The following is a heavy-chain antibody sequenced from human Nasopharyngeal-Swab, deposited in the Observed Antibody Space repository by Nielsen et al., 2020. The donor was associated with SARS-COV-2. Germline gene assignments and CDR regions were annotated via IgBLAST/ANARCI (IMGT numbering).Heavy chain of an antibody. Sequence: ASVKVSCKASGYTFTSYGISWVRQAPGQGLEWMGCISAYNGNTNYAQKLQGRVTMTTDTSTSTAYMELRSLRSDDTAVYYCARDLPSAQYYDFWSGYFYYYYGMDVWGQGTTVTVSS. D-gene: IGHD3-3*01. CDR1: GYTFTSYG. CDR2: ISAYNGNT. J-gene: IGHJ6*02. V-gene: IGHV1-18*01. CDR3: ARDLPSAQYYDFWSGYFYYYYGMDV.